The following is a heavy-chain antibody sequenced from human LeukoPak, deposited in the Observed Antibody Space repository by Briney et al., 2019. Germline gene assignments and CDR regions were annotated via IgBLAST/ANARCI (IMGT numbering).Heavy chain of an antibody. D-gene: IGHD3-22*01. CDR2: IYYGGST. J-gene: IGHJ4*02. Sequence: SETLSLTCTVSGVSINNTSYYWGWVRQPPGKGLEWIGNIYYGGSTYYNPSLKSPVTISVDTSKNQFSLKLSPVTPADTALYSGAKIDYDSSGYRFDSWGQGTLVTVSS. CDR3: AKIDYDSSGYRFDS. V-gene: IGHV4-39*01. CDR1: GVSINNTSYY.